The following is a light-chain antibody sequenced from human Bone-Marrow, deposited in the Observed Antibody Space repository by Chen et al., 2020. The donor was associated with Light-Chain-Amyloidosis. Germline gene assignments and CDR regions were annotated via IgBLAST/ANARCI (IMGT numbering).Light chain of an antibody. Sequence: SYVLTQPSSVSVAPGQTATLACGGHNIRTTSVQWYQQTPGHAPLLVVYDDSDRPSGIPARLSGSNSGNTATLTISRVEAGDEADYYCQVWDRSSDRPVFGGGTKLTVL. CDR3: QVWDRSSDRPV. J-gene: IGLJ3*02. CDR2: DDS. CDR1: NIRTTS. V-gene: IGLV3-21*02.